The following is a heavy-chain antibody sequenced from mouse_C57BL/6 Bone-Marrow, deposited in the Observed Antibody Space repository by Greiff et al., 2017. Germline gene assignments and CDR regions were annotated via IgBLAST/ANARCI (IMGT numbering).Heavy chain of an antibody. CDR2: ISYDGSN. J-gene: IGHJ2*01. V-gene: IGHV3-6*01. CDR1: GYSITSGYY. Sequence: EVKVEESGPGLVKPSQSLSLTCSVTGYSITSGYYWNWIRQFPGNKLEWMGYISYDGSNNYNPSLKNRISITRDTSKNQFFLQLNSVTTEDTATYYCARKGYYGSSYYFDYWGQGTTLTVSS. CDR3: ARKGYYGSSYYFDY. D-gene: IGHD1-1*01.